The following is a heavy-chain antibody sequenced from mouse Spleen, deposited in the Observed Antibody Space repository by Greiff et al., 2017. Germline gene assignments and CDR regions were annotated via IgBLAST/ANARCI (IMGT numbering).Heavy chain of an antibody. CDR2: INYDGSST. Sequence: EVNVVESEGGLVQPGSSMKLSCTASGFTFSDYYMAWVRQVPEKGLEWVANINYDGSSTYYLDSLKSRFIISRDNAKNILYLQMSSLKSEDTATYYCARGWDYFDYWGQGTTLTVSS. J-gene: IGHJ2*01. V-gene: IGHV5-16*01. CDR1: GFTFSDYY. CDR3: ARGWDYFDY.